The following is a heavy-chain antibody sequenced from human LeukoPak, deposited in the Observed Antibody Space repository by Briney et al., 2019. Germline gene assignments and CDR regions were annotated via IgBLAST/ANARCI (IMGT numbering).Heavy chain of an antibody. CDR1: GGSISSHY. Sequence: SETLSLTCTASGGSISSHYRSWIRQPPGKGLEWIGYIYYSGSTNYNPSLKSRVTISVDTSKNQFSLKLSSVTAADTAVYLCARMRDIDYYYMDVWGKGTTVTVSS. CDR2: IYYSGST. CDR3: ARMRDIDYYYMDV. V-gene: IGHV4-59*11. J-gene: IGHJ6*03. D-gene: IGHD2-15*01.